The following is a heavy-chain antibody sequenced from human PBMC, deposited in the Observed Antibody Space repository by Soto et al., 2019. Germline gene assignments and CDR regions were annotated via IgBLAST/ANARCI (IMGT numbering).Heavy chain of an antibody. D-gene: IGHD3-22*01. CDR2: ISGSGGST. V-gene: IGHV3-23*01. J-gene: IGHJ4*02. Sequence: GESLKISCAASGFTFSSYAMSWVRHAPGKGLEWVSAISGSGGSTYYADSVKGRFTISRDNSKNTLYLQMNSLRAEDTAVYYCAKRGGYYDCSGYYWPYYFDYCGQGTLVTVSS. CDR1: GFTFSSYA. CDR3: AKRGGYYDCSGYYWPYYFDY.